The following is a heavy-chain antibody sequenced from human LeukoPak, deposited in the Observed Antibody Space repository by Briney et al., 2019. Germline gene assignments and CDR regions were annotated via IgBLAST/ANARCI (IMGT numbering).Heavy chain of an antibody. V-gene: IGHV4-4*07. CDR3: ARDAGSGGYYFDS. D-gene: IGHD6-19*01. CDR1: GGSISLSF. CDR2: PYPSGRT. J-gene: IGHJ4*02. Sequence: PSENLSLTCTVSGGSISLSFWSWLPQPPGKGLEWVGRPYPSGRTENNPSLKSRVSISLDAPKSQFSLRLTSVTAADTAVYFCARDAGSGGYYFDSWGQGTRVSVSS.